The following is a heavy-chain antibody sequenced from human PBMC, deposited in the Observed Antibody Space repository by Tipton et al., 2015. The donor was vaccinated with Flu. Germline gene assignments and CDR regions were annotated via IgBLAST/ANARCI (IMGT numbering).Heavy chain of an antibody. CDR1: GFTFSDYY. V-gene: IGHV3-11*01. CDR2: ISSSGSTI. Sequence: SLRLSCAASGFTFSDYYMSWIRQAPGKGLEWVSYISSSGSTIYYADSVKGRFTISRDNAKNSLCLQMNSLRAEDTAVYYCASDSSGYYFGVSGYAFDIWGQGTMVTVSS. J-gene: IGHJ3*02. CDR3: ASDSSGYYFGVSGYAFDI. D-gene: IGHD3-22*01.